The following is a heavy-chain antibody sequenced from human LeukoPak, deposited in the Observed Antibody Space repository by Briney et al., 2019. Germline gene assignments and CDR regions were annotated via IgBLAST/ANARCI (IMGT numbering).Heavy chain of an antibody. D-gene: IGHD5-24*01. CDR3: ARDPIHRDDYNAE. CDR2: INYSGTT. Sequence: PSETLSLTCTVSGPSISNFYWSWIRQPPGRGLEWVGSINYSGTTNYNPSLKSRVTMSIDTSKNQVSLKLNFVTAADTAVYYCARDPIHRDDYNAEWGQGVLVSVSS. J-gene: IGHJ4*02. CDR1: GPSISNFY. V-gene: IGHV4-59*01.